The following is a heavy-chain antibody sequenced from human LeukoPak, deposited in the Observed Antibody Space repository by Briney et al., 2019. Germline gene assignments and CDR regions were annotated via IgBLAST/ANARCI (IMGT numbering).Heavy chain of an antibody. CDR2: ISSSGSDI. V-gene: IGHV3-21*05. CDR1: GFTFSSYA. D-gene: IGHD4-23*01. CDR3: ARDYGGSSPFDY. Sequence: GGSLRLSCAASGFTFSSYAMSWVRQAPGKGLEWVSYISSSGSDIYYADSVKGRFTISRDNAKNSLYLHMNSLRAEDTAVYYCARDYGGSSPFDYWGQGTLVTVSS. J-gene: IGHJ4*02.